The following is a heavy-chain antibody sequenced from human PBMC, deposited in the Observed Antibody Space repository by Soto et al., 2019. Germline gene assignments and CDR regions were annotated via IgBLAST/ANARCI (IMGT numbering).Heavy chain of an antibody. CDR3: ARAPYDSSTYYLDY. CDR1: GASISGGDYY. D-gene: IGHD3-22*01. J-gene: IGHJ4*02. V-gene: IGHV4-30-4*01. Sequence: QVQLQESGPGLVKPSQTLSLTCTVSGASISGGDYYWTWIRQPPGKGLEWIGSIYYTGNTYSNPSLESRLSISVDPSNNQFAPRLTSVTAPDTAIYYCARAPYDSSTYYLDYWGQGTLVTVSS. CDR2: IYYTGNT.